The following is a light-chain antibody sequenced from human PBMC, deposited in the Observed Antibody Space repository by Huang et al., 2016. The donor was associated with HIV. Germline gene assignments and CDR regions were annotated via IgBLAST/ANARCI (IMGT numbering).Light chain of an antibody. CDR1: QSVSTK. CDR3: QQYNIWPRS. CDR2: GAS. V-gene: IGKV3-15*01. J-gene: IGKJ4*01. Sequence: EVVMTQSPATLSVSPGARATLSCRASQSVSTKLAWYQQRPGQAPRLLIHGASPRATGVPAAFSGSGSGTEFTLTISVLQSEDFAVYYCQQYNIWPRSFGGGTKVEIK.